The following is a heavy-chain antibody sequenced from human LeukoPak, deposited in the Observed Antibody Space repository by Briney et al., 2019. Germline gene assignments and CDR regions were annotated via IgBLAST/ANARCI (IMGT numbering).Heavy chain of an antibody. V-gene: IGHV4-59*07. CDR2: IYNRGDV. D-gene: IGHD5-24*01. CDR1: GGSLSNYH. CDR3: ARAPRRRDAHNYEFES. Sequence: PSDTLPHTCTVSGGSLSNYHWNWIRQPPGKGLEWIAYIYNRGDVNYNHSLKSRVTLSLDTAKHRFSLSLRSVTAADTAVYYCARAPRRRDAHNYEFESWGQGTLVSVSS. J-gene: IGHJ1*01.